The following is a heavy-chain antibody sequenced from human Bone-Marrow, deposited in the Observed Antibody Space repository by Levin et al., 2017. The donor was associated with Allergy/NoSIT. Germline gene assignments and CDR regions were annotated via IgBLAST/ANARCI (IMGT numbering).Heavy chain of an antibody. CDR3: ARLSSGFCTNGVCYSQYYASGYYFDY. V-gene: IGHV4-59*01. Sequence: SETLSLTCTVSGDSISSYSWSWIRQPPGKGLEWIGYIYNSGSTRYNASLRSRVTISVDTSKNQFSLKLSSVTAADTAVYYCARLSSGFCTNGVCYSQYYASGYYFDYWGQGTLVIVSS. CDR1: GDSISSYS. D-gene: IGHD2-8*01. J-gene: IGHJ4*02. CDR2: IYNSGST.